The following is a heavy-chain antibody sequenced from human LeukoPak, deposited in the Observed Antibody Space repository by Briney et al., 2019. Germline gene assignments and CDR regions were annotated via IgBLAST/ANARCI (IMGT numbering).Heavy chain of an antibody. J-gene: IGHJ4*02. CDR2: IYTSGST. V-gene: IGHV4-61*02. D-gene: IGHD1-26*01. CDR1: GGSISSGSYY. CDR3: ARLHRYSGTHGTDY. Sequence: PSETLSLTCTVSGGSISSGSYYWSWIRQPAGKGLEWIGRIYTSGSTNYNPSLKSRVTISVDTSKNQFSLKLSSVTAADTAVYYCARLHRYSGTHGTDYWGQGTLVTVSS.